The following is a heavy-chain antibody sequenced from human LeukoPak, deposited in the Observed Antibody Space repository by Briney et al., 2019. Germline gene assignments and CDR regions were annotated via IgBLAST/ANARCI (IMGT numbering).Heavy chain of an antibody. V-gene: IGHV3-7*04. D-gene: IGHD5-24*01. CDR3: TRVGYIDEGIDY. J-gene: IGHJ4*02. CDR1: GFPFSSYW. CDR2: IKQDGSKK. Sequence: GGSLRPSCVASGFPFSSYWMTWVRQAPGKGLEWVANIKQDGSKKSYVDSVKGRFTISRDNAKNSLYLQMNSLRAEDTAIYYCTRVGYIDEGIDYWGQGTLVTVSS.